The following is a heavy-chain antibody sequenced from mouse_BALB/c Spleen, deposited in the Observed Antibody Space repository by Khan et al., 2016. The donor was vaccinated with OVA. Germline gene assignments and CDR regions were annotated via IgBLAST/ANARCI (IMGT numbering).Heavy chain of an antibody. Sequence: QVQLQQSGAELAKPGASVKMSCKASGYTFTTYWMHWVKQTPGQGLEWIGYINPTSGYTDYNDKFKDRATLSADKSSSTAYMQLNSLTSEDSADYYCTRDRIDYWGQGTTLTVSS. J-gene: IGHJ2*01. CDR2: INPTSGYT. CDR3: TRDRIDY. CDR1: GYTFTTYW. V-gene: IGHV1-7*01.